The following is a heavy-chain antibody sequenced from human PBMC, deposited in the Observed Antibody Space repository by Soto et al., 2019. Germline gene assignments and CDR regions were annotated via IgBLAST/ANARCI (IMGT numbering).Heavy chain of an antibody. Sequence: SETLSLTCAVYGGSFSGYYWSWIRQPPGKGLEWIGEINHSGSTNYNPSLKSRVTISVDTSKNQFSLKLSSVTAADTAVYYCASYVLSITMVRGVTGYYGMDVWGQGTTVTVSS. D-gene: IGHD3-10*01. V-gene: IGHV4-34*01. CDR1: GGSFSGYY. CDR3: ASYVLSITMVRGVTGYYGMDV. CDR2: INHSGST. J-gene: IGHJ6*02.